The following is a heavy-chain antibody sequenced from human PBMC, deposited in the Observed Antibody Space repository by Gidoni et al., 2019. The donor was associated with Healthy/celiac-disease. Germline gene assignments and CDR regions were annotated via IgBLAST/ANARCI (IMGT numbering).Heavy chain of an antibody. CDR3: STAPFRFDY. J-gene: IGHJ4*02. Sequence: EVQLVESGGGLVQPGGSLRLSCAASGFSFSSHWMSWVRQAPGKGLEWVANINQDGSEKHFVDSVKGRFTISRDNAKNSLYLQMNSLRAEDTAVYYCSTAPFRFDYWGQGTLVTVSS. V-gene: IGHV3-7*03. CDR2: INQDGSEK. CDR1: GFSFSSHW.